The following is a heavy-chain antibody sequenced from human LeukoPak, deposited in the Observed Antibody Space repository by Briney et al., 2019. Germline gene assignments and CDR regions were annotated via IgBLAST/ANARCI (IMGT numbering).Heavy chain of an antibody. CDR3: ARARTVLRFLEWLPIRGYYFDY. CDR1: GYTFTSYD. V-gene: IGHV1-8*01. D-gene: IGHD3-3*01. J-gene: IGHJ4*02. Sequence: ASVKVSCKASGYTFTSYDINWVRQATGQGLEWMGWMNPNSGNTGYAQKFQGRVTMTRNTSISTAYMELSSLRSEDTAVYYCARARTVLRFLEWLPIRGYYFDYWGQGTLVTVSS. CDR2: MNPNSGNT.